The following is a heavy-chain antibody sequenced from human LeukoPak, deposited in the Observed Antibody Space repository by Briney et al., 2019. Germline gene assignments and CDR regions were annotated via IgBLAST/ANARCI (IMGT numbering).Heavy chain of an antibody. Sequence: GGSLRLSCTAPGFTFSRSWMNWIRQASGKGLEWVANINPDGDGMRFADSVKGRFTMSRDNAQSSLHLQMNSLRVEDTAFYYCAAWTDRGYSYWGQGVLVTVSS. D-gene: IGHD5-12*01. CDR1: GFTFSRSW. CDR2: INPDGDGM. J-gene: IGHJ4*02. CDR3: AAWTDRGYSY. V-gene: IGHV3-7*01.